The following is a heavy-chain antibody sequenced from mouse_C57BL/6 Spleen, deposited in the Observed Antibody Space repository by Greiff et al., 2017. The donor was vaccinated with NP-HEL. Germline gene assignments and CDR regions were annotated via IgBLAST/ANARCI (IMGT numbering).Heavy chain of an antibody. J-gene: IGHJ2*01. D-gene: IGHD4-1*01. CDR1: GGGWTGGG. CDR2: INPSSGYT. Sequence: QVQLQQSGAELAKHGEEGKREGKEEGGGWTGGGVRGVRERPGQGLEWIGYINPSSGYTKYNQKFKDKATLTADKSSSTAYMQLSSLTYEDSAVYYCARSETGHYFDYWGQGTTLTVSS. CDR3: ARSETGHYFDY. V-gene: IGHV1-7*01.